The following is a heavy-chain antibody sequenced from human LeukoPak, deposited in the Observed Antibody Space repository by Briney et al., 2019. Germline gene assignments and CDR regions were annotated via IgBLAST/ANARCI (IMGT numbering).Heavy chain of an antibody. D-gene: IGHD6-13*01. CDR3: VAAGTFDY. CDR2: INTDGSTT. CDR1: GFTFSTYW. V-gene: IGHV3-74*01. J-gene: IGHJ4*02. Sequence: GGSLRLSCVVSGFTFSTYWMYWVRQTPGKGLVWVSRINTDGSTTNYADSVKGRFTISRDNTKNTLYLQMNTLRAEDTAVYYCVAAGTFDYWGQGALVTVSS.